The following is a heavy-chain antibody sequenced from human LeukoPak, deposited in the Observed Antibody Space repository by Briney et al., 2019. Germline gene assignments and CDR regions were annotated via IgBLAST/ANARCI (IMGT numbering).Heavy chain of an antibody. CDR2: LSGGSSVT. CDR3: ARGGGLDV. D-gene: IGHD3-16*01. Sequence: GGSLRLSCVASGFTFNNYAMSWVRQTPGKGLEWVSILSGGSSVTYHADSVKGRFTISRDNSKNTLYLQMSGLRDEDTAVYFCARGGGLDVWGQGATVTVSS. V-gene: IGHV3-23*01. CDR1: GFTFNNYA. J-gene: IGHJ6*02.